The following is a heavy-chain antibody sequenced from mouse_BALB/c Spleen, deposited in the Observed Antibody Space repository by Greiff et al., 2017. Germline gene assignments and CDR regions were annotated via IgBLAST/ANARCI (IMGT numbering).Heavy chain of an antibody. Sequence: DVMLVESGGGLVQPGGSRKLSCAASGFTFSSFGMHWVRQAPEKGLEWVAYISSGSSTIYYADTVKGRFTISRDNPKNTLFLQMTSLRSEDTAMYYCARSVDSSGYVGAMDYWGQGTSVTVSA. V-gene: IGHV5-17*02. CDR2: ISSGSSTI. CDR3: ARSVDSSGYVGAMDY. CDR1: GFTFSSFG. J-gene: IGHJ4*01. D-gene: IGHD3-2*01.